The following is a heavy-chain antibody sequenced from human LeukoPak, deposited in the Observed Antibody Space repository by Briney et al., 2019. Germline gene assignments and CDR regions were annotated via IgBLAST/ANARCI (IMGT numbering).Heavy chain of an antibody. V-gene: IGHV4-39*07. Sequence: SSETLSLTCTVSGGSISSSSYYWGWIRQPPGKGLEWIGSIYYSGSTYYNPSLKSRVTISVDTSKNQFSLKLSSVTAADMAVYYCARDGSGSYSPYYFDYWGQGTLDTVSS. CDR1: GGSISSSSYY. D-gene: IGHD1-26*01. CDR2: IYYSGST. CDR3: ARDGSGSYSPYYFDY. J-gene: IGHJ4*02.